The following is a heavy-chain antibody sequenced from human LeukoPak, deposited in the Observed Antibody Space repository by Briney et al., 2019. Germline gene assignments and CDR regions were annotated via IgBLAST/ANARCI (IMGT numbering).Heavy chain of an antibody. V-gene: IGHV4-38-2*01. CDR2: INHGGGT. CDR1: GYSINTGYS. J-gene: IGHJ3*02. CDR3: ARFNSVWGSHGMDAFDI. Sequence: SETLSLTCGVSGYSINTGYSWDWIRQPPGKGLEGIGSINHGGGTPYNPSLKSRVTISLETSKKLLALKRSSVTDADTTVYYCARFNSVWGSHGMDAFDIWGQGTMVTVSS. D-gene: IGHD3-16*01.